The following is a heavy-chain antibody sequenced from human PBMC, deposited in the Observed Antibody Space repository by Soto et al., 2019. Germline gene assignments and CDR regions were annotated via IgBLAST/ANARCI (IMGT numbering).Heavy chain of an antibody. D-gene: IGHD2-15*01. Sequence: QVQLVQSGAEVKKPGSSVKVSCKASGGTFSSYAISWVRQAPGQGLEWMGGIIPIFGTANYAQKFQGRVTITADESTSTAYMELRSLRSEDTAVYYCARSGDEYCSGGSCYSPDYWGQGTLVTVSS. V-gene: IGHV1-69*12. CDR1: GGTFSSYA. J-gene: IGHJ4*02. CDR3: ARSGDEYCSGGSCYSPDY. CDR2: IIPIFGTA.